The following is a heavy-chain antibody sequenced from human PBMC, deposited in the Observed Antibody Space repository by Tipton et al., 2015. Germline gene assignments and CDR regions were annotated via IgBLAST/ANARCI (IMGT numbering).Heavy chain of an antibody. D-gene: IGHD3-3*01. CDR2: IQYSGGT. V-gene: IGHV4-59*01. CDR1: SDSINKYY. CDR3: ARFRFDYFDY. Sequence: TLSLTCTVSSDSINKYYWSWIRQPPGKELQWIGYIQYSGGTNYNPSLESRVTISVDTSKIQFSLKLSSVTAADTAVYYCARFRFDYFDYWGHGTLVTVSS. J-gene: IGHJ4*01.